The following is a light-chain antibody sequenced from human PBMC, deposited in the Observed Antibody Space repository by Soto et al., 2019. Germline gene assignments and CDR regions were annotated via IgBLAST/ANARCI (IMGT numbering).Light chain of an antibody. J-gene: IGKJ1*01. CDR3: MPALHIPWT. CDR2: LGY. Sequence: DRVMTQSPLSLIVTPGEPASISCSCSQSLLHRNGYNYLDWYLQRPGQSPQLLIYLGYNRASGVTDRFSGSGSGTDFTLKISRVEAEDVGVYYCMPALHIPWTVGQGTQVDIK. V-gene: IGKV2-28*01. CDR1: QSLLHRNGYNY.